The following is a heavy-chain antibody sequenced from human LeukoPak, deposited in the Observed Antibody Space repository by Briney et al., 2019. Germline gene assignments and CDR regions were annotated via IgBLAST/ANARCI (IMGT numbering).Heavy chain of an antibody. CDR1: GYTFTGYY. CDR2: INPNSGGT. J-gene: IGHJ5*02. V-gene: IGHV1-2*02. Sequence: GASVKVSCKASGYTFTGYYMHWVRQAPGQGLEWMGWINPNSGGTNYAQKFQGRVTMTRDTSISTAYMELSRLRSDDTAVYYCARDYGIAVAGSNWFDLWGQGTLVTVSS. CDR3: ARDYGIAVAGSNWFDL. D-gene: IGHD6-19*01.